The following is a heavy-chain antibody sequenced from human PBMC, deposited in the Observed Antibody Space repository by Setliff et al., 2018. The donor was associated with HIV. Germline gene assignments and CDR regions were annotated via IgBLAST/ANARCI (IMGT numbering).Heavy chain of an antibody. CDR1: GFTFSTYA. D-gene: IGHD2-15*01. V-gene: IGHV3-23*01. Sequence: SLRLSCAASGFTFSTYAMSWVRQAPGKGLAWVSAISAGGGSTYYAYSVKGRFTISRDNSKNTLYLQMNSLRAEDTAVYYCAKDQAVVTPRYDAFDIWGQGTMVTVSS. J-gene: IGHJ3*02. CDR3: AKDQAVVTPRYDAFDI. CDR2: ISAGGGST.